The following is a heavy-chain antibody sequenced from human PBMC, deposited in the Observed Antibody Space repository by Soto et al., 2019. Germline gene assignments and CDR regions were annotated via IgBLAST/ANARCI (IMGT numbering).Heavy chain of an antibody. J-gene: IGHJ4*02. D-gene: IGHD3-3*01. CDR2: IYYSGST. V-gene: IGHV4-59*01. CDR3: ARGHDFWSGYYYYFDY. Sequence: PSETLSLTCTVSGGSISSYYWSWIRQPPGKGLGWIGYIYYSGSTNYNPSLKSRVTISVDTSKNQFSLKLSSVTAADTAVYYCARGHDFWSGYYYYFDYWGQGTLVTVSS. CDR1: GGSISSYY.